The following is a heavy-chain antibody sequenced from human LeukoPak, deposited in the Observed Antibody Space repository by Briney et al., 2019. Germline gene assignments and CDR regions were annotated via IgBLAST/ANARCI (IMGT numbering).Heavy chain of an antibody. CDR3: ARGAYGSGRSGMDV. CDR1: GFTFSSYS. Sequence: GGSLRLSCAASGFTFSSYSMNWVRQAPGKGLEWVSSISSSRSYIYYADSVKGRFTISRDNAKNSLYLQMNSLRAEDTAVYYCARGAYGSGRSGMDVWGKGTTVTVSS. D-gene: IGHD3-10*01. CDR2: ISSSRSYI. J-gene: IGHJ6*04. V-gene: IGHV3-21*01.